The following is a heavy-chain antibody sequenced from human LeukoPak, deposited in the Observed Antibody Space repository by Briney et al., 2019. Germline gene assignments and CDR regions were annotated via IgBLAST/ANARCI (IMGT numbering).Heavy chain of an antibody. Sequence: PGGSLRLSCAASGFTFSSYAMHWVRQAPGKGLEWVAVISYDGSNKYYADSVKGRFTISRDNSKNTLYLQMNSLRAEDTAVYYCARDAGVYSCGPIYYYMDVWGKGTTVTVSS. CDR1: GFTFSSYA. D-gene: IGHD5-18*01. J-gene: IGHJ6*03. CDR3: ARDAGVYSCGPIYYYMDV. CDR2: ISYDGSNK. V-gene: IGHV3-30*04.